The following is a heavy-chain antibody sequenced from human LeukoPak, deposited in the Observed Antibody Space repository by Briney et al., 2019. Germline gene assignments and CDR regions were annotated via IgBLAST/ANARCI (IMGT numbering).Heavy chain of an antibody. CDR3: ARGIVVVPAAMGEHYMDV. V-gene: IGHV4-59*12. D-gene: IGHD2-2*01. CDR1: GGSISSYY. CDR2: IYYSGST. J-gene: IGHJ6*03. Sequence: SETLSLTCTVSGGSISSYYWSWIRQPPGKGLEWIGYIYYSGSTNYNPSLKSRVTISVDTSKNQFSLKLSSVTAADTAVYYCARGIVVVPAAMGEHYMDVWGKGTTVTVSS.